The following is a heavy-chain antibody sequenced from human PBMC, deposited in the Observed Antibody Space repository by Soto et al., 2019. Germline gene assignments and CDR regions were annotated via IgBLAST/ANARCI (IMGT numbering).Heavy chain of an antibody. CDR3: ATDTFDP. J-gene: IGHJ5*02. CDR2: INHNSGGT. Sequence: QVQLVQSGAEVKMPGASVKVSCKASGSTFTGYFMHWVRQAPGQGLEWMGWINHNSGGTNYAQKFRGRVTMTRDTSISTAYMELSSLRSDDTAVYYCATDTFDPWGQGTLVTVSS. V-gene: IGHV1-2*02. CDR1: GSTFTGYF.